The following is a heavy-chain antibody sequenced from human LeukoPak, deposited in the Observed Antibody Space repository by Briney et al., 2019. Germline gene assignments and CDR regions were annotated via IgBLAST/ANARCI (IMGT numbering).Heavy chain of an antibody. V-gene: IGHV3-23*01. CDR1: GFTFSTYA. D-gene: IGHD2-21*02. CDR3: SKRGSDSPSCFQH. CDR2: ISSSGADT. Sequence: GGSLRLSCAASGFTFSTYAMTWVRQVPGKGPEWVSAISSSGADTHYADSAKGRFTISRDNSKNTLYLQMNSLRAEDTAVYYCSKRGSDSPSCFQHWGQGTLVTVSS. J-gene: IGHJ1*01.